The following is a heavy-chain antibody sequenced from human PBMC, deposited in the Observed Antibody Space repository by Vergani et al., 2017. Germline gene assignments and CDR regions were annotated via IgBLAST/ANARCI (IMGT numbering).Heavy chain of an antibody. CDR1: GGSISSYY. CDR3: ARYSSSWPLDY. Sequence: QVQLQESGPGLVKPSETLSLTCTVSGGSISSYYWSWIRQPPGKGLEWIWYIYYSGSTNYNPSLKSRVTISVDTSKNQFSLKLSSVTAADTAVYYCARYSSSWPLDYWGQGTLVTVSS. CDR2: IYYSGST. D-gene: IGHD6-13*01. J-gene: IGHJ4*02. V-gene: IGHV4-59*01.